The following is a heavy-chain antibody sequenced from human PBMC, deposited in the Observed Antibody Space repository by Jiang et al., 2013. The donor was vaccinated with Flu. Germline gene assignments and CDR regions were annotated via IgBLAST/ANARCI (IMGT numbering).Heavy chain of an antibody. CDR3: ASGVGWLIDF. V-gene: IGHV3-7*03. CDR1: GFTFSNYW. Sequence: QLLESGGGLVQPGGSLRLSCAGSGFTFSNYWMSWVRQAPGKGLEWVANIEQDGSERNYVDSVKGRFTISRDNAKNSLYLHMDSLRAEDTATYYCASGVGWLIDFWGQGTLVTVSS. CDR2: IEQDGSER. J-gene: IGHJ4*02. D-gene: IGHD3-9*01.